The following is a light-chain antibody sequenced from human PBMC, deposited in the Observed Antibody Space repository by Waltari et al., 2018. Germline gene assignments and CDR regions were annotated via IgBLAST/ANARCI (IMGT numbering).Light chain of an antibody. CDR2: DGS. J-gene: IGKJ2*01. CDR1: QSVSRN. Sequence: ETVMTQSPVTLSVSPGERATVSCRASQSVSRNLAWYQQKPGQAPRLLIYDGSTRATGIPARFSGSGSGTEFTLTISSLQSEDFAVYYCQQYNNWPPYSFGQGTKLEI. CDR3: QQYNNWPPYS. V-gene: IGKV3-15*01.